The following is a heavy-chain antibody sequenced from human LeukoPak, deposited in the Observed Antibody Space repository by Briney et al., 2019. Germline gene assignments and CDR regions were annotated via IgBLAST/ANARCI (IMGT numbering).Heavy chain of an antibody. CDR3: AKRRGDYVWGYFDY. Sequence: GGSLRVSCAASGFTFSSYAMSWVRQAPGRGLEWVSTINNSGGSTYYADPVKGRFTISRDNSKNTLYLQMKSLRAEDTAVYYCAKRRGDYVWGYFDYWGQGTLVTVSS. D-gene: IGHD3-16*01. J-gene: IGHJ4*02. CDR1: GFTFSSYA. CDR2: INNSGGST. V-gene: IGHV3-23*01.